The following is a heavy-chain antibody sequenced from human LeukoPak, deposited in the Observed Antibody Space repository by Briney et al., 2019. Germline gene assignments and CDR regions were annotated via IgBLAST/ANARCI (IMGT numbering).Heavy chain of an antibody. D-gene: IGHD6-19*01. CDR1: GGSFSGYY. Sequence: SETLSLTCAVYGGSFSGYYWSWIRQPPGKGLEWIGEINHSGSTNYNPSLKSRVTISVDTSKNQFSLKLSSVTAADTAVYYCARVPYSSGWYALFDYWGQGTLVTVSS. V-gene: IGHV4-34*01. CDR2: INHSGST. J-gene: IGHJ4*02. CDR3: ARVPYSSGWYALFDY.